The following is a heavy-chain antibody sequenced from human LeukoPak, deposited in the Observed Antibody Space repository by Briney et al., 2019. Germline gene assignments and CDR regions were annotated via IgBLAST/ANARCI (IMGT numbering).Heavy chain of an antibody. CDR2: ISGSGGST. D-gene: IGHD3-22*01. CDR3: TNYYDSSGSAFDI. Sequence: GGSLRLSCASSGFTFSGYAMSWVRQTPGKGLEWVSAISGSGGSTYYADSVKGRFTISRDNSKNTLYLQMNSLRAEDTAVYYCTNYYDSSGSAFDIWGQGTMVTVSS. V-gene: IGHV3-23*01. CDR1: GFTFSGYA. J-gene: IGHJ3*02.